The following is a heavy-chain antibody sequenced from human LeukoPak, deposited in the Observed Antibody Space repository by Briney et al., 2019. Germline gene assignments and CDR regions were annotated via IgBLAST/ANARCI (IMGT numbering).Heavy chain of an antibody. CDR3: AKDIVVVTAGSNAFDI. V-gene: IGHV3-30*02. J-gene: IGHJ3*02. Sequence: GGSLRLSCAASGFTFNSYGMHWVRQAPGKGLEWVAFIRYDGSNKYYADSVKGRFTISRDNSKNTLYLQMNSLRAEDTAVYYCAKDIVVVTAGSNAFDIWGQGTMVTVSS. CDR2: IRYDGSNK. D-gene: IGHD2-21*02. CDR1: GFTFNSYG.